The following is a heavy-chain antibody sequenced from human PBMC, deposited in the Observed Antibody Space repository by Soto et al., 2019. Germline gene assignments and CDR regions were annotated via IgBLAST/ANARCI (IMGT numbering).Heavy chain of an antibody. CDR2: VYYTGST. CDR3: ARTVLGPDLLADSFVDYYYYMHV. J-gene: IGHJ6*03. Sequence: SEALSLTCTVSGGSISNFYWSWIRQPPGKGLEWIGYVYYTGSTSYNPSLKRRVTFSADSSRGQFSLRLNSVTAADTAVYYCARTVLGPDLLADSFVDYYYYMHVWGQGTTVTVS. CDR1: GGSISNFY. D-gene: IGHD3-9*01. V-gene: IGHV4-59*08.